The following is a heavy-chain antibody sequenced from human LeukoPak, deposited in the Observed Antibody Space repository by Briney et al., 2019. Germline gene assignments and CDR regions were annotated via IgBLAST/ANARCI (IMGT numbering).Heavy chain of an antibody. V-gene: IGHV3-23*01. CDR1: GFTFSSYA. CDR2: ISVRGGNT. J-gene: IGHJ4*02. D-gene: IGHD4-17*01. CDR3: AKWGIGGLRGGYFDY. Sequence: GGSLRLSCAASGFTFSSYAMNWVRQAPGEGLEWGSGISVRGGNTYYADSVKGQFTISRENSKNTMYLQMNSLRAEEKAVYYCAKWGIGGLRGGYFDYWGQGTLVTVSS.